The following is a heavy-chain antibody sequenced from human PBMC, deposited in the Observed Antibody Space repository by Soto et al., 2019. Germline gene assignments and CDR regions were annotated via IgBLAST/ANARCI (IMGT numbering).Heavy chain of an antibody. J-gene: IGHJ6*03. CDR2: MNPNSGNT. V-gene: IGHV1-8*01. Sequence: GASVKVSCKASGYTFTRYDINWVRQATGQGLEWMGWMNPNSGNTGYAQKFQGRVTMTRNTSISTAYMELSSLRSEDTAVYYCARGPGYCSSTSCLRSYYYYYYMDVWGKGTTVTVSS. CDR3: ARGPGYCSSTSCLRSYYYYYYMDV. D-gene: IGHD2-2*01. CDR1: GYTFTRYD.